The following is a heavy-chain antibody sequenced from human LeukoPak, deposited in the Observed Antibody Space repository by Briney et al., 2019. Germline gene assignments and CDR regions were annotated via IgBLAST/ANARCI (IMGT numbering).Heavy chain of an antibody. J-gene: IGHJ6*03. Sequence: GGSLRLSCAASGFTFSDNYMTWVRQAPGKGLEWLSYISGNGGVIQYADSVKGRFTISRDNAKNSLFLQMNSLRAEDTAVYYCARVLRYCSGGNCYSGGLGYMDVWGKGTTVTISS. D-gene: IGHD2-15*01. CDR1: GFTFSDNY. CDR2: ISGNGGVI. CDR3: ARVLRYCSGGNCYSGGLGYMDV. V-gene: IGHV3-11*01.